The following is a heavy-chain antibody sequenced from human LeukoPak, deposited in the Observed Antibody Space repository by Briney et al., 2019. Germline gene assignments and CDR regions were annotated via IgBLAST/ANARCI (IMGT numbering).Heavy chain of an antibody. V-gene: IGHV4-38-2*02. CDR2: ISHRGST. D-gene: IGHD5-18*01. CDR1: GYSISNGYY. J-gene: IGHJ5*02. Sequence: SETLSLTCTVSGYSISNGYYWGWIRQPPGKGLEWVGSISHRGSTYYNPSLRSRITISVDTSKNQFSLKLSSVTAADTAVYYCATVDTAMVPYYWFDPWGQGTLVTVSS. CDR3: ATVDTAMVPYYWFDP.